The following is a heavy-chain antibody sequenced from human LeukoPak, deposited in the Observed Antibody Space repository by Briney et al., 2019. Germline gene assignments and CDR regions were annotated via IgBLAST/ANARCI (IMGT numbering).Heavy chain of an antibody. J-gene: IGHJ3*02. CDR2: IYSDGSRT. V-gene: IGHV3-74*01. D-gene: IGHD1-26*01. CDR1: GFTFSSYW. Sequence: GGSLRLSCAASGFTFSSYWMHWVRQGPGKGLVWVSRIYSDGSRTTSADSVKGRFTISGDNAKNTLYLQMNRLRAEDTAVYYCARSGRGGAFDIWGQGTMVTVSS. CDR3: ARSGRGGAFDI.